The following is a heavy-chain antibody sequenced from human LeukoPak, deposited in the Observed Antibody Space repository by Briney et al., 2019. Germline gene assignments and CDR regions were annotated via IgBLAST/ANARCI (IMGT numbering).Heavy chain of an antibody. CDR1: GYTFTMNG. J-gene: IGHJ4*02. V-gene: IGHV1-46*01. D-gene: IGHD3-3*01. CDR2: INPSGGST. CDR3: ARALFLEWLFPDY. Sequence: ASVKVSCKASGYTFTMNGISWVRQAPGQGLEWMGIINPSGGSTSYAQKFQGRVTMTRDTSTSTVYMELSSLRSEDTAVYYCARALFLEWLFPDYWGQGTLVTVSS.